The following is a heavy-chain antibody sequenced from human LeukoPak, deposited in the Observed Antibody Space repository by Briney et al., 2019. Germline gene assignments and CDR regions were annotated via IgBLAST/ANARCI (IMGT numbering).Heavy chain of an antibody. D-gene: IGHD3-22*01. CDR3: AKELPSYDSSGYSDY. J-gene: IGHJ4*02. V-gene: IGHV3-11*01. Sequence: TGGSLRLSCAASGFTFSDYYMSWIRQAPGKGLEWVSYISSSGSTIYYADSVKGRFTISRDNAKDSLYLQMNSLRAEDTAVYYCAKELPSYDSSGYSDYWGQGTLVTVSS. CDR1: GFTFSDYY. CDR2: ISSSGSTI.